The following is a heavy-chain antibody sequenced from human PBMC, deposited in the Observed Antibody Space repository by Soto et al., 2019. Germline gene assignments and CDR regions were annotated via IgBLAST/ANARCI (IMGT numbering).Heavy chain of an antibody. CDR2: ISSRGTSI. Sequence: EVQLVESGGGLVQPGGSLRLSCAASGFTFSSYDVNWVRQAPGKGLEWVSNISSRGTSIYYADSVKGRFTISRDNAKSSLYLQMNSLRAEDTAVYYCVRLYCSSTSCLFDYWGQGTLVTISS. V-gene: IGHV3-48*03. CDR3: VRLYCSSTSCLFDY. CDR1: GFTFSSYD. J-gene: IGHJ4*02. D-gene: IGHD2-2*01.